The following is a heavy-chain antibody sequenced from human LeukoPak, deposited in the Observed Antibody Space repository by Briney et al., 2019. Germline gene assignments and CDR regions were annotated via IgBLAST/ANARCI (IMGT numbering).Heavy chain of an antibody. J-gene: IGHJ4*02. D-gene: IGHD6-19*01. V-gene: IGHV1-18*04. CDR1: GYTFTSYG. CDR3: ARFPLVIAVAGTMPDY. CDR2: ISAYNGNT. Sequence: ASVKVSCKASGYTFTSYGISWVRQAPGQGLERMGWISAYNGNTNYAQKLQGRVTMTTDTSASTAYMELRSLRSDDTAVYYCARFPLVIAVAGTMPDYWGQGTLVTVSS.